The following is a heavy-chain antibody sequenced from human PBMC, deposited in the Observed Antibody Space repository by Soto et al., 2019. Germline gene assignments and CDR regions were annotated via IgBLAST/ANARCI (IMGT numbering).Heavy chain of an antibody. CDR1: GYTFTSYD. CDR2: MNPNSGNT. J-gene: IGHJ4*02. CDR3: ARELVYCSSTSCYEGVSLGY. Sequence: QMQLVQSGAEVKKPGASVKVSCKASGYTFTSYDINWVRQATGQGLEWMGWMNPNSGNTGYAQKFQGRVTMTRNTSISTAYMELSSLRSEETAVYYCARELVYCSSTSCYEGVSLGYWGQGTLVTVSS. D-gene: IGHD2-2*01. V-gene: IGHV1-8*01.